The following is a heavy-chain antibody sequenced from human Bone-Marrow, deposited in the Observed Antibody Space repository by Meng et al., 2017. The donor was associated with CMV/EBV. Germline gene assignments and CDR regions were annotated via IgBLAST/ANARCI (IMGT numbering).Heavy chain of an antibody. Sequence: LSCAASGFTFTRYWMSWVRQAPGKGLEWVANINEDGSAKFYVDSVKGRFTISRDNAQNSLYLQMNSLRAEDTAMYYCATSSASPGNDWGQGTLVTVSS. CDR2: INEDGSAK. CDR1: GFTFTRYW. V-gene: IGHV3-7*01. CDR3: ATSSASPGND. D-gene: IGHD4-23*01. J-gene: IGHJ1*01.